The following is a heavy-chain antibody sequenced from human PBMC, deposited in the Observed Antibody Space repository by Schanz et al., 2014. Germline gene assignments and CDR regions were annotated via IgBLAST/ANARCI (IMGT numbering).Heavy chain of an antibody. J-gene: IGHJ5*02. CDR1: GYTFTAYF. V-gene: IGHV1-2*06. D-gene: IGHD3-3*01. CDR2: INPNTGGT. CDR3: ARDRGYDFSFDP. Sequence: QVLLVQSGAEVKQPGASVKVSCKASGYTFTAYFIHWVRQAPGQGLEWMGRINPNTGGTNFAQKFQGRVTMTRDTSITTAYMDLSGLTSDDTAVYYCARDRGYDFSFDPWGQGTLVTVSS.